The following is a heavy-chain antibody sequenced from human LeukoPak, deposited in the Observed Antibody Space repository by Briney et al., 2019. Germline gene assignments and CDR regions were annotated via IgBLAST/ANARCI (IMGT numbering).Heavy chain of an antibody. CDR1: GFTFSNAW. CDR3: TTQLYCTSTTCIPY. CDR2: IKSKTGGGTA. J-gene: IGHJ4*02. D-gene: IGHD2-2*01. Sequence: PGGSLRLPCAASGFTFSNAWMSWVRQAPGKGLEWVGRIKSKTGGGTADYAAPVKGRFTISRDDSKNTLYLQMNSLKTEDIAVYYCTTQLYCTSTTCIPYWGQGTLVTVSS. V-gene: IGHV3-15*01.